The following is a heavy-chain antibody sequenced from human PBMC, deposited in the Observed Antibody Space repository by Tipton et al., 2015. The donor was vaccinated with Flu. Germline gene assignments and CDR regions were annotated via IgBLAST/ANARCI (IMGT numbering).Heavy chain of an antibody. CDR2: TYYNGST. J-gene: IGHJ4*02. V-gene: IGHV4-59*01. CDR3: ATEYRGGGNRYYFDY. D-gene: IGHD4-23*01. Sequence: TLSLTCTVSGGSISSSYWTWIRQSPGKGLGWIGSTYYNGSTNYNPSLKSRVSISVDTAKNQFSLRLNSVTAADTAVYYCATEYRGGGNRYYFDYWGQGTLVTVS. CDR1: GGSISSSY.